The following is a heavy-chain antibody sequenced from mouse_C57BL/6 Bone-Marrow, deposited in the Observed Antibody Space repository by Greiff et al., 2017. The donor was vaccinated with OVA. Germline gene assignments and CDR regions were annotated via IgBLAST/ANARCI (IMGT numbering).Heavy chain of an antibody. Sequence: VKLQESGAELVRPGTSVKVSCKASGYAFTNYLIEWVKQRPGQGLEWIGVINPGSGGTNYNEKFKGKATLTADKSSSTAYMQLSSLTSEDSAVYFCAIGDPHWYFDVWGTGTTVTVSS. CDR2: INPGSGGT. J-gene: IGHJ1*03. CDR1: GYAFTNYL. V-gene: IGHV1-54*01. CDR3: AIGDPHWYFDV. D-gene: IGHD2-13*01.